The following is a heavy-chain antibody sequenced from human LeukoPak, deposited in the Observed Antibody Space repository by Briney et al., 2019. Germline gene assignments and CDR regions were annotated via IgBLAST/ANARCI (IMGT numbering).Heavy chain of an antibody. D-gene: IGHD5-24*01. J-gene: IGHJ4*02. V-gene: IGHV4-61*01. CDR1: GDSMNSDFYY. CDR3: ARNVEMATITPYFDY. CDR2: IYYSGST. Sequence: SETLSLTCTVSGDSMNSDFYYWSWIRQPPGKGLEWIGYIYYSGSTNYNPSLKSRVTISVDTSKNQFSLKLSSVTAAGTAVYYCARNVEMATITPYFDYWDQGTLVTVSS.